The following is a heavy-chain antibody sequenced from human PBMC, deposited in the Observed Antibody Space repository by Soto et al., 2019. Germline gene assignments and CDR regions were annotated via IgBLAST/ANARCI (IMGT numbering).Heavy chain of an antibody. CDR3: AKGGLWFGELFRWGAFDI. D-gene: IGHD3-10*01. Sequence: LRLSCAASGFTVSSNYMSWVRQAPGKGLEWVSVISGSGGSTYYADSVKGRFTISRDNSKNTLYLQMNSLRAEDTAVYYCAKGGLWFGELFRWGAFDIWGQGTMVTVSS. CDR2: ISGSGGST. V-gene: IGHV3-23*01. J-gene: IGHJ3*02. CDR1: GFTVSSNY.